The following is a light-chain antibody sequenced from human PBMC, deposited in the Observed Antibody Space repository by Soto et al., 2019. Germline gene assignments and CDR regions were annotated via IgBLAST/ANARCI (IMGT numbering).Light chain of an antibody. CDR1: SSNIGAGYD. CDR2: GNS. CDR3: QCYDSSRSAL. V-gene: IGLV1-40*01. Sequence: QSVLTQPPSVSGAPGQRVTISCTGSSSNIGAGYDVHWYQQLPGTAPKLLIYGNSNRPSGVPDRFSGSKSGTSASLAITGHQAEDEAYYYCQCYDSSRSALFGGGTKLTVL. J-gene: IGLJ2*01.